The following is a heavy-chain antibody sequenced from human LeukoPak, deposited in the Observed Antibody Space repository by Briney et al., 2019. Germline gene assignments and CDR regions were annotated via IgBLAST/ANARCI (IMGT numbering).Heavy chain of an antibody. CDR2: INPNSGGT. D-gene: IGHD2-21*02. CDR3: ARDGRDCGGDCLTIYYYHYYYYYMDV. Sequence: ASVKVSCKASGYTFTGYYMHWVRQAPGQGLEWMGWINPNSGGTNYAQKFQGRVTMTRDTSISTAYMELSRLRSDDTAVYYCARDGRDCGGDCLTIYYYHYYYYYMDVWGKGTTVTVSS. CDR1: GYTFTGYY. V-gene: IGHV1-2*02. J-gene: IGHJ6*03.